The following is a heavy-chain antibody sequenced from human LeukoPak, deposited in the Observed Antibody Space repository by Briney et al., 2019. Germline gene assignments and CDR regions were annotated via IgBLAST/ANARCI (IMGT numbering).Heavy chain of an antibody. CDR3: TTDGLMVRGVMHND. J-gene: IGHJ4*02. CDR2: IKSKTDGGTT. Sequence: GSLRLSCAASGFTFSNAWMSWVRQAPGKGLEWVGRIKSKTDGGTTDYAAPVKGRFTISRDDSENTLFLQMNSLKTEDTAVYYCTTDGLMVRGVMHNDWGQGTLVTVSS. D-gene: IGHD3-10*01. V-gene: IGHV3-15*01. CDR1: GFTFSNAW.